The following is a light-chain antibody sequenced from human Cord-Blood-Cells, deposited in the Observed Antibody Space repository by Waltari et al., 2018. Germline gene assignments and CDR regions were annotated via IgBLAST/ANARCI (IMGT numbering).Light chain of an antibody. CDR3: SSYAGSNNVV. J-gene: IGLJ2*01. CDR1: SSDVGGYNY. Sequence: QSALTHPPSPSGSPGQSVTISCTGTSSDVGGYNYFSWYQQHPGKTPKLMIYEVSKRPSGVPDRFSGSKSGNTASLTVSGLQAEDEADYYCSSYAGSNNVVFGGGTKLTVL. CDR2: EVS. V-gene: IGLV2-8*01.